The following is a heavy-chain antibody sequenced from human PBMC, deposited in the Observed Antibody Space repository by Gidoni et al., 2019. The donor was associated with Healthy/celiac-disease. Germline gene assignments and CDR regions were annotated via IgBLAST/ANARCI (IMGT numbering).Heavy chain of an antibody. CDR1: GFTFSSYS. J-gene: IGHJ3*02. CDR3: ARDRKTQTAFDI. V-gene: IGHV3-21*01. CDR2: ISSSSSYI. Sequence: EVQLVESGGGLVKPGGSLRLSCAASGFTFSSYSMNWVRQPPGTGLEWVSSISSSSSYIYYADSVKGRFTISRDNAKNSLYLQMNSLRAEDTAVYYCARDRKTQTAFDIWGQGTMVTVSS.